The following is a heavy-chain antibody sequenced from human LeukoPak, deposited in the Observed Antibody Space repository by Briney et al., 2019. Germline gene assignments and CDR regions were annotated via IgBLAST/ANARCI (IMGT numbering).Heavy chain of an antibody. Sequence: GGSLRLSCAASGFTFSSYGMHLVRQAPGKGLEWVALIRYDGSNKYYADSVKGRFTISRDNSKNTLYLQMNSLRAEDTAVYYCAKDRYGSGSYYNPDDYWGQGTLVTVSS. V-gene: IGHV3-30*02. CDR2: IRYDGSNK. D-gene: IGHD3-10*01. CDR1: GFTFSSYG. CDR3: AKDRYGSGSYYNPDDY. J-gene: IGHJ4*02.